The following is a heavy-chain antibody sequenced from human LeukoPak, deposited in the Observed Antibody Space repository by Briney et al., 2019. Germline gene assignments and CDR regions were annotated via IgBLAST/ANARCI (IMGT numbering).Heavy chain of an antibody. CDR1: GGSISSGDYY. CDR3: ARVGPNGLRSPPLDAFDI. V-gene: IGHV4-30-4*08. D-gene: IGHD4-17*01. J-gene: IGHJ3*02. Sequence: PSQTLSLTXTVSGGSISSGDYYWSWIRQPPGKGLEWIGYIYYSGSTYYNPSLKSRVTISVDTSKNQFSLKLSSVTAADTTVYYCARVGPNGLRSPPLDAFDIWGQGTMVTVSS. CDR2: IYYSGST.